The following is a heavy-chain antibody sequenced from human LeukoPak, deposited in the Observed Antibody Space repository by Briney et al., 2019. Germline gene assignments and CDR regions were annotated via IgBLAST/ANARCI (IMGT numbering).Heavy chain of an antibody. V-gene: IGHV3-30*02. CDR3: VKGRDFYFDY. J-gene: IGHJ4*02. CDR2: IRYDGSKK. CDR1: GFTFSDYG. Sequence: GGFLRLSCAASGFTFSDYGMHWVRQAPGKGLEWVTFIRYDGSKKYYADSVKGRSTFSRDNSKNMLYLQMNSLRADDTAIYYCVKGRDFYFDYWGQGTLVTVSS. D-gene: IGHD3/OR15-3a*01.